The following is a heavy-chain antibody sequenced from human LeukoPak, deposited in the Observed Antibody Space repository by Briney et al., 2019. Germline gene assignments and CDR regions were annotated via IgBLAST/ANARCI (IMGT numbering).Heavy chain of an antibody. CDR1: GGSISSGSYF. J-gene: IGHJ4*02. V-gene: IGHV4-61*02. CDR2: IYTSGTT. CDR3: ARDRNYYDSSGYYFDY. Sequence: KPSQTLSLTCTVSGGSISSGSYFWTWIRQPAGKGLEWIGRIYTSGTTKYNPSLESRVTISVDTSKNQFSLKVTSVTAADTAVYYCARDRNYYDSSGYYFDYWGQGTLVTVSS. D-gene: IGHD3-22*01.